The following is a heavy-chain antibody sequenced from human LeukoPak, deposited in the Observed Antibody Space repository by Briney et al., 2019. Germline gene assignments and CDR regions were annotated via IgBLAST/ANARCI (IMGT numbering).Heavy chain of an antibody. J-gene: IGHJ4*02. D-gene: IGHD6-13*01. CDR2: IKSNTDGGTT. Sequence: GGSLRLSCAASGFTSSNAWLTWVRQAPGKGLEWVGRIKSNTDGGTTDYAAPVKGRFTISRDDSKNTLYLQMNSLKTEDTAVYYCSTMKAAGSLDFWGQGTLVTVSS. CDR3: STMKAAGSLDF. CDR1: GFTSSNAW. V-gene: IGHV3-15*01.